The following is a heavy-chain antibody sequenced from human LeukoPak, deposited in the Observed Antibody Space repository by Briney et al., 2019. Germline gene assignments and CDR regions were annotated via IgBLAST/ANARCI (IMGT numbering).Heavy chain of an antibody. Sequence: GGSLRLSCVVSGFTVSNNYMSWVRQAPRKGLEWVSLIYSGGSTYYADSVKGRFTISRDNSKNTVYLQMNSLRAEDTAIYYCTKDSSGDYYTSDSWGQGTLVTVSS. CDR2: IYSGGST. CDR3: TKDSSGDYYTSDS. V-gene: IGHV3-53*01. CDR1: GFTVSNNY. D-gene: IGHD4-17*01. J-gene: IGHJ4*02.